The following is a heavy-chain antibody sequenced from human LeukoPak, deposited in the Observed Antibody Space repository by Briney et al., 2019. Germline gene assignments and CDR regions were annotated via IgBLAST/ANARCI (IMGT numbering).Heavy chain of an antibody. CDR2: ISSSGGST. CDR3: ASVLGGSGSFAFDY. V-gene: IGHV3-23*01. D-gene: IGHD1-26*01. Sequence: GGSLRLSCAASGLTYSNYAMNWLRQAPGRGLEWVSAISSSGGSTYYADSVKGRFTISRDNSKNTLYLQMNSLRADDTAVYYCASVLGGSGSFAFDYWGQGTLVTVSS. CDR1: GLTYSNYA. J-gene: IGHJ4*02.